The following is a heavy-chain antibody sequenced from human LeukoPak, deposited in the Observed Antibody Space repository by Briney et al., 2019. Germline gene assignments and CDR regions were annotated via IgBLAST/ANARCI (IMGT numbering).Heavy chain of an antibody. CDR2: IYSTGST. CDR3: ATTMVRGAFDAFDI. CDR1: GGSISHYY. V-gene: IGHV4-4*07. J-gene: IGHJ3*02. Sequence: SETLSLTCTVSGGSISHYYWSWIRQPAGKGLEWIGRIYSTGSTNYNPSLKSRVTISVDTSKNQFSLKLSSVTAADTAVYYCATTMVRGAFDAFDIWGQGTMVTVSS. D-gene: IGHD3-10*01.